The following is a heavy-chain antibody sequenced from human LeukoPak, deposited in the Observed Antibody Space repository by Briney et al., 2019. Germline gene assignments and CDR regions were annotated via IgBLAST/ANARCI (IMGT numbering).Heavy chain of an antibody. V-gene: IGHV3-23*01. CDR2: ISGSGGGT. D-gene: IGHD3-9*01. J-gene: IGHJ4*02. CDR1: GFTFSSYA. Sequence: PGGSLRLSCAASGFTFSSYAMSWVRQAPGKGLEWVSAISGSGGGTYYADSAKGRFTISRDNSKNTLYLQMNSLRAEDTAVYYCAKERRYYDILTGYLDYWGQGTLVTVSS. CDR3: AKERRYYDILTGYLDY.